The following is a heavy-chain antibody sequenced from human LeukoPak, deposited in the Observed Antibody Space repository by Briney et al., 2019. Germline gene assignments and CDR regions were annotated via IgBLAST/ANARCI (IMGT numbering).Heavy chain of an antibody. V-gene: IGHV4-34*01. J-gene: IGHJ4*02. D-gene: IGHD2-21*02. Sequence: PSETLSLTCGVSGGSFSGYYWNWIRQPPGKGLEWIGEINQSGTTNYNPSLKGRVTMSVDTSKNQFSLKLSSVTGADTAVYYCAKGRFVVVADGQFDLFDSWGQGTLVTVSS. CDR1: GGSFSGYY. CDR2: INQSGTT. CDR3: AKGRFVVVADGQFDLFDS.